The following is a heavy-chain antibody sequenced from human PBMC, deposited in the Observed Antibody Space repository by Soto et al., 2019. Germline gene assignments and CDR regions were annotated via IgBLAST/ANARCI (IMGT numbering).Heavy chain of an antibody. Sequence: QVQLVHSGAEVKKPGASVKVSCQASGYTFTNYGLNWGRQAPGQGLEWMGWISPHNGYTPYAQKLQRRVTMTPDTSANIGYLDLSGLRSDYTAVYYCARASSSEYKYELCYWGQGSLVTVSS. CDR1: GYTFTNYG. D-gene: IGHD3-10*01. V-gene: IGHV1-18*04. CDR3: ARASSSEYKYELCY. CDR2: ISPHNGYT. J-gene: IGHJ4*02.